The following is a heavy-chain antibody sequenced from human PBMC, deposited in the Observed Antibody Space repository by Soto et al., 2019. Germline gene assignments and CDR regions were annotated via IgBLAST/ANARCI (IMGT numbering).Heavy chain of an antibody. CDR2: INPGGGDT. D-gene: IGHD1-26*01. CDR1: GYSFSSFY. V-gene: IGHV1-46*01. CDR3: ARDLEPPVGANRYFDF. J-gene: IGHJ4*02. Sequence: QVQLGQSGAEVKKPGASVKVSCRASGYSFSSFYLHWIRQAPGQGLEWMGLINPGGGDTSYAQKFEGRVTMTRDTSTSTVYMELGSLRSDDTAVYYCARDLEPPVGANRYFDFWGQGTLVTVSS.